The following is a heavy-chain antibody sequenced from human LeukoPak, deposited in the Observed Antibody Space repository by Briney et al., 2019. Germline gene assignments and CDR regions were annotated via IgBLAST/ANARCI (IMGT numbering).Heavy chain of an antibody. D-gene: IGHD3-22*01. CDR1: GFTFSSHS. CDR3: ARDTSQVNYYDSSGYSGPSPYYFDY. V-gene: IGHV3-21*01. Sequence: GGSLRLSCAASGFTFSSHSMNWVRQAPGKGLEWVSSISSSSSYIYYADSVKGRFTISRDNAKNSLYLQMNSLRAEDTAVYYCARDTSQVNYYDSSGYSGPSPYYFDYWGQGTLVTVSS. CDR2: ISSSSSYI. J-gene: IGHJ4*02.